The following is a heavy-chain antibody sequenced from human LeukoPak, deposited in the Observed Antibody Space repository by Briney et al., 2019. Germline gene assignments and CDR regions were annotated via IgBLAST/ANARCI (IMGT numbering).Heavy chain of an antibody. V-gene: IGHV1-2*02. Sequence: GASVKVSCKASGYTFTGYYMHWVRQAPGQGLEWMGWINPNSGGTNYAQKFQGRVTMTRDTSTSTVYMELSSLRSEDTAVYYCARGYSSSWYIDYWGQGTLVTVSS. J-gene: IGHJ4*02. CDR1: GYTFTGYY. D-gene: IGHD6-13*01. CDR2: INPNSGGT. CDR3: ARGYSSSWYIDY.